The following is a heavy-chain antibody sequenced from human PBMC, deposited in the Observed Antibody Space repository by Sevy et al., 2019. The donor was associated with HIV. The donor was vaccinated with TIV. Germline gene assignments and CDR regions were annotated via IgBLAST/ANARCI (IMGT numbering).Heavy chain of an antibody. CDR3: AREGYSLGMDV. Sequence: SETLSLTCAVYGGSFSGYYWSWIRQPPGKGLEWIGEINHNGSTNYNPSLKSRVTISADTSTNQFSLNLSSVTAADTAVYYCAREGYSLGMDVWGQGTTVTVSS. CDR1: GGSFSGYY. CDR2: INHNGST. J-gene: IGHJ6*02. D-gene: IGHD6-13*01. V-gene: IGHV4-34*01.